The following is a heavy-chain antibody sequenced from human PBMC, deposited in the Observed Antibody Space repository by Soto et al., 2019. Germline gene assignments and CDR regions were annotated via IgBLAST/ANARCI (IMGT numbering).Heavy chain of an antibody. V-gene: IGHV3-33*01. CDR3: ASDLVGASDSYGLDV. CDR2: IWHDGNNK. CDR1: GFTFSNYG. J-gene: IGHJ6*02. Sequence: GGSLRLSCAASGFTFSNYGMHWVRQAPGKRLEWVAIIWHDGNNKYYADSVRGRSIISRDNSKNRLYLQMNSLRAEDTAVYYCASDLVGASDSYGLDVWGQGTPVTVSS. D-gene: IGHD1-26*01.